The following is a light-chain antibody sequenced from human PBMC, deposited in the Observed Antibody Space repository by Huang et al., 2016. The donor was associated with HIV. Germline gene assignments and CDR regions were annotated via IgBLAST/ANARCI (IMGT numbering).Light chain of an antibody. Sequence: DILLTQSPDSLAVSLGECDTLTCRSIRSLLFASNSKNFLAWSQQKPGQSPKLLMYIASVLESGVPERFTGSGSGTEFTLTIASLQAEDVAVYYCQQFYNMPYTFGRGTRLEI. CDR2: IAS. CDR3: QQFYNMPYT. J-gene: IGKJ2*01. V-gene: IGKV4-1*01. CDR1: RSLLFASNSKNF.